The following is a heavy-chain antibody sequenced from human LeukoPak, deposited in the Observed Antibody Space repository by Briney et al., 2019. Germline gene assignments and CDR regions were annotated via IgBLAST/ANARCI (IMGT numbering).Heavy chain of an antibody. J-gene: IGHJ4*02. CDR1: GFTFSSYW. V-gene: IGHV3-74*01. D-gene: IGHD4-17*01. Sequence: GGSLRLSCAASGFTFSSYWMHWVRQAPGKGLVWVSRINSDGSSTIYADSVKGRFTISRDNAKKTLYLQMNSLRAEDTAIYYCAREDYDYGDYFFDYWGQGTLVTVPS. CDR2: INSDGSST. CDR3: AREDYDYGDYFFDY.